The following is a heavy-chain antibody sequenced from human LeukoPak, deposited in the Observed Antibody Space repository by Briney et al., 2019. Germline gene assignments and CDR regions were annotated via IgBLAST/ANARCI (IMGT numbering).Heavy chain of an antibody. D-gene: IGHD4-17*01. J-gene: IGHJ4*02. Sequence: GESLKISCKGSGYSFTNYWIAWLRQMPGKGLEWMGIIYPGDSDTRYSPSFQGQVTISADNSISTAYLQWSSLKASDTAMYYCARATVTTWGVNYWGQGTLVTVSS. CDR2: IYPGDSDT. CDR1: GYSFTNYW. CDR3: ARATVTTWGVNY. V-gene: IGHV5-51*01.